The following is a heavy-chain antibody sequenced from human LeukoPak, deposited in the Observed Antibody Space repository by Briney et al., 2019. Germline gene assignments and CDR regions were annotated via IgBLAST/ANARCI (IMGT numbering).Heavy chain of an antibody. Sequence: GESLKISCKCSGYSFTSYWIGWVRQMPGKGLEWMGFIYPGDSDTRYSPSFQGQVTISVDKSISTAYLQWGSLKASDTAIYYCAKIDRQYCSRSSCYALDYWGQGTQVTVSS. V-gene: IGHV5-51*01. D-gene: IGHD2-2*01. CDR1: GYSFTSYW. J-gene: IGHJ4*02. CDR2: IYPGDSDT. CDR3: AKIDRQYCSRSSCYALDY.